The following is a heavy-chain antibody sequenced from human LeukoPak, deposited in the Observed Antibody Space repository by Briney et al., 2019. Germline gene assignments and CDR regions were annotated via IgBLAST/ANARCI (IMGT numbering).Heavy chain of an antibody. CDR2: IYYRGRT. Sequence: PPETPSLTPALSRGSLRGHSWSCVRPPPGRGRECVVYIYYRGRTHYNPSLQSRVTISVDASKNQFSQKLSSVTAADTAVYYCARGILWFGEFALGYWGQGTLVTVSS. CDR1: RGSLRGHS. V-gene: IGHV4-59*11. CDR3: ARGILWFGEFALGY. D-gene: IGHD3-10*01. J-gene: IGHJ4*02.